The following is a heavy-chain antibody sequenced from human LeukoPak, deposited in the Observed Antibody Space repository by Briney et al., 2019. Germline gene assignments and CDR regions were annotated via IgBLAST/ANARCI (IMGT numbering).Heavy chain of an antibody. J-gene: IGHJ4*02. CDR2: ISYDGSNK. Sequence: PGGSLRLSCAASGFTFSSYGMHWVRQAPGKGLEWVAVISYDGSNKYYADSVKGRFTISRDNSKNTVFLLMNSLRAEDTAVYYCARGAGTGWYDFDYWGQGSVVTVPS. CDR3: ARGAGTGWYDFDY. D-gene: IGHD6-19*01. V-gene: IGHV3-30*03. CDR1: GFTFSSYG.